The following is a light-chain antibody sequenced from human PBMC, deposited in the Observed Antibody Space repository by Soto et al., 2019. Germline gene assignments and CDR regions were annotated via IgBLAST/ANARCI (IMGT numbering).Light chain of an antibody. CDR3: RSYTSSSTWV. V-gene: IGLV2-14*01. Sequence: QSALTQPASVSGSPGQSITISCTGTSGDVGGYNYVSWYQQHPGKAPKLMIYEVSNRPSGVSNRFSGSKSGNTASLTISGLQAEDEADYYCRSYTSSSTWVFGGGTQLTVL. J-gene: IGLJ3*02. CDR2: EVS. CDR1: SGDVGGYNY.